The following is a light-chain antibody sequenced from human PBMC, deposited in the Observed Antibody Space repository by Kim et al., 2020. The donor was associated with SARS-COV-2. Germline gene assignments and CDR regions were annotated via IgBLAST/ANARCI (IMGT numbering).Light chain of an antibody. CDR2: GAV. J-gene: IGKJ2*01. Sequence: WSPVERATLSCRASQIVNSNYLAWYQQKPCQTPRLLIHGAVYRATGIPDRFSGSGSGTDFTLIISRLEPEDFAVYYCQQYGDSVYTFGQGTKLEIK. CDR1: QIVNSNY. V-gene: IGKV3-20*01. CDR3: QQYGDSVYT.